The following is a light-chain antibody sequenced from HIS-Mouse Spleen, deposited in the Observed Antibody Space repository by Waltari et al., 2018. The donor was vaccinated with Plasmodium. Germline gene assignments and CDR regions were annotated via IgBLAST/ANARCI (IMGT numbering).Light chain of an antibody. CDR2: AAS. CDR1: QSISSY. Sequence: DIQMTQSPSSLSASVGDRVTITCRASQSISSYLNWYQQKPGKAPKLLIYAASSLQSGVPSRFSGSGSGTEFTLSISSLQPEDFATYYCQQSYSTWTFDQGTKVEIK. V-gene: IGKV1-39*01. CDR3: QQSYSTWT. J-gene: IGKJ1*01.